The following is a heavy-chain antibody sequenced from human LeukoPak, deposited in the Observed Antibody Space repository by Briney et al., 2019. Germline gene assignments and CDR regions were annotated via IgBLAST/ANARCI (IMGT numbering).Heavy chain of an antibody. D-gene: IGHD4-11*01. CDR1: GGTFSSYA. CDR2: IIPIFGTA. J-gene: IGHJ6*03. CDR3: ATVTTGPYYYYYMDV. Sequence: ASVKVSCKASGGTFSSYAISWVRQAPGQGLEWMGGIIPIFGTANYAQKFQGRVTITADESTSTAYMELSSLRSEDTAVYYCATVTTGPYYYYYMDVWGKGTTVTVSS. V-gene: IGHV1-69*13.